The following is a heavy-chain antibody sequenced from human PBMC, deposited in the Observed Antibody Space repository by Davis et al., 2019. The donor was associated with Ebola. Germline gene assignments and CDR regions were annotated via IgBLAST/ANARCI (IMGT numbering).Heavy chain of an antibody. CDR1: GDSVSSGG. Sequence: HPQTLSLTCAISGDSVSSGGWNWIRQSPSRGLEWLGRTYYSSKWYNDYAVSVKSRITINPDTSKNQFSLQLNSVTPEDTAVYYCARGWLRTGLDIWGQGTMVIVSS. J-gene: IGHJ3*02. D-gene: IGHD5-24*01. CDR3: ARGWLRTGLDI. CDR2: TYYSSKWYN. V-gene: IGHV6-1*01.